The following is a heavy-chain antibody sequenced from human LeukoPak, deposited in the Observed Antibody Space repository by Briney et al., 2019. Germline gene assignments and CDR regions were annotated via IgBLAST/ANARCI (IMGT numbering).Heavy chain of an antibody. Sequence: EASVKVSCKASGYTFTSYYMHWVRQAPGQGLEWMGIINPSGGSTSYAQKFQGRVTMTRDTSTSTVYMELSSLRSEDTAVYYCARVPSRDGYSDDAFDIWGQGTMVTVSS. D-gene: IGHD5-24*01. J-gene: IGHJ3*02. CDR3: ARVPSRDGYSDDAFDI. CDR2: INPSGGST. V-gene: IGHV1-46*01. CDR1: GYTFTSYY.